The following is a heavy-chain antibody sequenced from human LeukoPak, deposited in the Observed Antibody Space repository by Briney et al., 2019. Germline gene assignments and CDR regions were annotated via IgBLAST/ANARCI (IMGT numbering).Heavy chain of an antibody. J-gene: IGHJ3*02. D-gene: IGHD3-10*01. CDR3: ARVRISMVRGFSYDVFDI. V-gene: IGHV4-61*01. CDR2: IYYSGST. Sequence: SETLSLTCTVSGGSVTRGIYYWSWIRQPPGKGLEWIGYIYYSGSTNYNPSLKSRATISLDTSKNQFSLKLRSVTAADTAVYYCARVRISMVRGFSYDVFDIWGQGTRVTVSS. CDR1: GGSVTRGIYY.